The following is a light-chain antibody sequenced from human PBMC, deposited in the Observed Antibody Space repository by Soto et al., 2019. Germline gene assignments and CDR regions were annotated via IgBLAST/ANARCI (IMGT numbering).Light chain of an antibody. J-gene: IGKJ5*01. CDR2: AAS. Sequence: SQETTAPSPLAASVGERVAITFLASQSISTYLNWYQQKPGKAPKVLIYAASNLQSGVPPRFSGSGSGTDFTLTISSLQPEDVATYFCPQSYRTPITFCQGTRTEI. CDR3: PQSYRTPIT. V-gene: IGKV1-39*01. CDR1: QSISTY.